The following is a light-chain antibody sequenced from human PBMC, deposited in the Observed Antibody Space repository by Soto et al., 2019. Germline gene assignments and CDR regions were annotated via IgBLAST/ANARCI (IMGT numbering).Light chain of an antibody. Sequence: QSVLTQPPSASESPGQSVTISCTGTSSDVGGYNYVSWYQQHPGKAPKLMIYEVSKRPSGVPDRFSGSKSGNTASLTVSGLQAEDEADYYCSSYAGSNMVVFGGGTKLTVL. CDR2: EVS. CDR3: SSYAGSNMVV. J-gene: IGLJ2*01. CDR1: SSDVGGYNY. V-gene: IGLV2-8*01.